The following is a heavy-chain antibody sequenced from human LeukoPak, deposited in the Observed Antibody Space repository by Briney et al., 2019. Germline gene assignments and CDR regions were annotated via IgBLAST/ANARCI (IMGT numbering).Heavy chain of an antibody. J-gene: IGHJ4*02. V-gene: IGHV4-59*08. CDR2: IYYSGST. CDR1: GGSISSYY. D-gene: IGHD1-14*01. CDR3: ARRGTTWYFED. Sequence: PSETLSLTCTDSGGSISSYYWSWIRLPPGKGLEWIGSIYYSGSTNYNPSLKSRVTISVDTSKNQFSLKLTSVTAADTAVYYCARRGTTWYFEDWGQGTLVTVSS.